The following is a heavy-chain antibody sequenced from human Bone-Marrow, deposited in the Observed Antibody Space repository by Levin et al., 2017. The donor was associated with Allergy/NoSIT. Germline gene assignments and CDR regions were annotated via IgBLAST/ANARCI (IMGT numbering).Heavy chain of an antibody. CDR2: IIPVFDSP. CDR1: GGSFNTFA. Sequence: ASVKVSCKASGGSFNTFAISWVRQAPGQGLEWMGGIIPVFDSPYYARKFQGRVTIAADKSTGTAYLYLRSLTSEDTAVYFCARGAGPDGDQGHWGQGTLVTVSS. V-gene: IGHV1-69*06. D-gene: IGHD4-17*01. CDR3: ARGAGPDGDQGH. J-gene: IGHJ4*02.